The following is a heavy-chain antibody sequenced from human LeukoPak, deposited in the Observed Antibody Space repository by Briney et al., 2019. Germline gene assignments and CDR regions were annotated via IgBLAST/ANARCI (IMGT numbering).Heavy chain of an antibody. D-gene: IGHD6-6*01. CDR2: INPNSGGT. CDR3: ARETSLSIGGSFDFDY. Sequence: ASVKVSCKASGPSLTGYYIHWVRQAPGQGLEWMGRINPNSGGTNYAQKFQGRVTMTSDTSISTDYMELSRLRSDDTAVYYCARETSLSIGGSFDFDYWGQGTLVTVSS. CDR1: GPSLTGYY. V-gene: IGHV1-2*06. J-gene: IGHJ4*02.